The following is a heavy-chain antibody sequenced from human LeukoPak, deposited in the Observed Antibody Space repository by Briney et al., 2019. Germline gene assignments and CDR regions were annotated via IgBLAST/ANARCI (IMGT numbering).Heavy chain of an antibody. D-gene: IGHD3-3*01. Sequence: SETLSLTCAVSGDSIRSDSWWISVRQAPGKGLEWIGERYHDGRRTYNPSLKSRVSISLDESENQFSLELTSVTAADTAVYFCAREKGHLMEVDVWGQGTTVTVSS. CDR1: GDSIRSDSW. J-gene: IGHJ6*02. V-gene: IGHV4-4*02. CDR3: AREKGHLMEVDV. CDR2: RYHDGRR.